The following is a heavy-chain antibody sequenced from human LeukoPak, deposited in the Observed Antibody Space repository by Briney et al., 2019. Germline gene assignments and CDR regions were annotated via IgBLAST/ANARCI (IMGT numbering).Heavy chain of an antibody. CDR3: AREGSRYYFDY. V-gene: IGHV4-59*01. CDR2: IYYSGST. CDR1: GGSISSYY. Sequence: SETLSLTCTVSGGSISSYYWSWIRQPPGKGLEWIGYIYYSGSTNYNPSLKSRVTKSVDTSKNQFSLKLSSVTAADTAVYYCAREGSRYYFDYWGQGTLVTVSS. J-gene: IGHJ4*02. D-gene: IGHD2-15*01.